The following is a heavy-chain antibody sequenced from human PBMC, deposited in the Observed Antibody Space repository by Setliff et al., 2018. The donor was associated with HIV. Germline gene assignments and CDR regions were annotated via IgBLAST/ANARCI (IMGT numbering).Heavy chain of an antibody. V-gene: IGHV3-30*02. CDR2: IRYDGSNQ. CDR1: GFTFSTYG. J-gene: IGHJ6*02. Sequence: GGSLRLSCAASGFTFSTYGMQWVRQAPGKGLEWVAFIRYDGSNQYYADSVKGRFTISRDNSKNTLYLQMNSLRAEDTAVYFCTRKHRPGVGMDLWGQGTTVTVSS. CDR3: TRKHRPGVGMDL.